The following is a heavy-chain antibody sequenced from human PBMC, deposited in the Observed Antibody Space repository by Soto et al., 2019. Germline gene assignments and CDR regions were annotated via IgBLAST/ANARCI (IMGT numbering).Heavy chain of an antibody. V-gene: IGHV4-38-2*02. J-gene: IGHJ6*02. CDR1: GYSITSGYY. D-gene: IGHD2-15*01. CDR2: IYHSGNT. Sequence: PSETLSLTCAVSGYSITSGYYWGWIRQPPGXGLEWIGSIYHSGNTYYNPSLKSRVTISVDTSKNQFSLRLSSVTAADTAVYYCAREGGTYCSGGSCYSDYYYYTMDVWGQGTTVTVSS. CDR3: AREGGTYCSGGSCYSDYYYYTMDV.